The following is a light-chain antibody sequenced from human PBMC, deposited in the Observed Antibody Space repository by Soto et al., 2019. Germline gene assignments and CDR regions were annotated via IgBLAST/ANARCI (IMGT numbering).Light chain of an antibody. Sequence: QSVLTQPPSVSEAPRQRVTISCSGSSSNIGDNAVNWYQQLPGKAPKVIIYYDDLRPSGVSDRFSGSKSGTSASLAISGFQSEDEADYYCAAWDDSLSAVVFGGGTKLTVL. CDR3: AAWDDSLSAVV. J-gene: IGLJ2*01. CDR2: YDD. V-gene: IGLV1-36*01. CDR1: SSNIGDNA.